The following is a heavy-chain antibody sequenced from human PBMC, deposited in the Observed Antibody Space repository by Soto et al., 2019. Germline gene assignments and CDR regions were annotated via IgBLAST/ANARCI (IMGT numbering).Heavy chain of an antibody. CDR1: GGSISSSSYF. CDR3: PRLLGYCSSTTTCPSYWYFDL. D-gene: IGHD2-2*03. V-gene: IGHV4-39*01. CDR2: IYYSGST. Sequence: QMQLQESGPGLVKPSETLSLTCAVSGGSISSSSYFWGWIRQPPGKGLEWIGTIYYSGSTYYNPSLKSRVPISILTPKNLLSLELSSGSVADTAVYYCPRLLGYCSSTTTCPSYWYFDLCGRGTLVPVSS. J-gene: IGHJ2*01.